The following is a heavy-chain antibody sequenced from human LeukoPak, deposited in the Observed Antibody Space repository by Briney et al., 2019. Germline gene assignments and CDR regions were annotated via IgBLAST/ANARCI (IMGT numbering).Heavy chain of an antibody. V-gene: IGHV3-23*01. CDR2: LSGSGGTT. J-gene: IGHJ4*02. Sequence: GGSLRLSCAASGFTFSSYAMSWVRQAPGKGLEWVSGLSGSGGTTYYAESVKGRFTISRDNSKNTLFLQINSLRAEDTALYYCAKLYYDYVWGSYRYYFFDDWGQGTPVTVSS. D-gene: IGHD3-16*02. CDR3: AKLYYDYVWGSYRYYFFDD. CDR1: GFTFSSYA.